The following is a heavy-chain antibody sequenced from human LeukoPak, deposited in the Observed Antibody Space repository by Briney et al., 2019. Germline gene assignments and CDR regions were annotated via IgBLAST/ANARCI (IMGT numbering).Heavy chain of an antibody. V-gene: IGHV4-59*01. J-gene: IGHJ4*02. CDR2: IYYSGST. D-gene: IGHD3-3*01. CDR3: ARSEGGRFLEWLYDY. Sequence: SETLCLTCTVSGGSISSYYWSWIRQPPGKELERIGYIYYSGSTNYNPSLKSRVTISVDTSKNQFSLKLSSVTAADTAVYYCARSEGGRFLEWLYDYWGQGTLVTVSS. CDR1: GGSISSYY.